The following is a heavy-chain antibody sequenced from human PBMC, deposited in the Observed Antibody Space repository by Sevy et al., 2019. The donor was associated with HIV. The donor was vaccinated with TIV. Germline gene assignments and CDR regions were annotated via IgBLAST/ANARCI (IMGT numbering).Heavy chain of an antibody. Sequence: GGSLRLSCAASGFVFSNYAMHWVRQAPGKGLEWVAIISYDGSNKYYEDSVKGPFTISRDKSKKTLNLQMKRLTAEDTAVYDGARCNSPSVTTVPCYYYYAMDVWGQGTTVTVSS. CDR2: ISYDGSNK. V-gene: IGHV3-30-3*01. D-gene: IGHD4-17*01. J-gene: IGHJ6*02. CDR1: GFVFSNYA. CDR3: ARCNSPSVTTVPCYYYYAMDV.